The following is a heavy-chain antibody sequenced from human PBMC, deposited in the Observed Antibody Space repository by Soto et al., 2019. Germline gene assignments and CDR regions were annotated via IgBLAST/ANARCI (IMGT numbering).Heavy chain of an antibody. Sequence: GGSLRLSCAASGFTFSSYSMNWVRQAPGKGLEYVSSISSDGRPTYYADSVKGRFAISRDNSGSTLYLQMSSLRVEDTAVYYCVKDRWIDYWGQGILVTVSS. CDR2: ISSDGRPT. J-gene: IGHJ4*02. CDR1: GFTFSSYS. V-gene: IGHV3-64D*06. CDR3: VKDRWIDY. D-gene: IGHD2-15*01.